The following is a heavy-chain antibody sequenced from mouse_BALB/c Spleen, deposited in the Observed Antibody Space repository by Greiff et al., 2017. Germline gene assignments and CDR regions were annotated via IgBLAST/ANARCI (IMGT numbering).Heavy chain of an antibody. CDR3: ARDGNYERVWFAY. V-gene: IGHV14-3*02. CDR1: GFNIKDTY. CDR2: IDPANGNT. Sequence: EVQRVESGAELVKPGASVKLSCTASGFNIKDTYMHWVKQRPEQGLEWIGRIDPANGNTKYDPKFQGKATITADTSSNTAYLQLSSLTSEDTAVYYCARDGNYERVWFAYWGQGTLVTVSA. J-gene: IGHJ3*01. D-gene: IGHD2-1*01.